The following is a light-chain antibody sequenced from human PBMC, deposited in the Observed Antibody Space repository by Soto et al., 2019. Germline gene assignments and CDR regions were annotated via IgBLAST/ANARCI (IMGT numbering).Light chain of an antibody. V-gene: IGKV2-28*01. CDR1: QSLLHSNGYTY. CDR3: MEALQSHT. J-gene: IGKJ2*01. CDR2: LGS. Sequence: DIVMTQSPLSLPVTPGEPATISCRSSQSLLHSNGYTYLDWYVQKPGQSTQRLIYLGSNRASGVPDRFSGSGSGTDFTLKISTVEAEDVGVYYCMEALQSHTFAQATKLVIK.